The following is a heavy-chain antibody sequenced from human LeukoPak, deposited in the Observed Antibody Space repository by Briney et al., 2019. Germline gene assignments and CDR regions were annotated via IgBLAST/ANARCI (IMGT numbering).Heavy chain of an antibody. D-gene: IGHD5-18*01. CDR1: GFTFSSYS. V-gene: IGHV3-21*01. J-gene: IGHJ4*02. Sequence: PGGSLGLSCAASGFTFSSYSMNWVRQAPGKGLEWVSSISSSSSYIYYADSVKGRFTISRDNAKNSLYLQMNSLRAEDTAVYYCAIHTPPYYFDYWGQGTLVTVSS. CDR2: ISSSSSYI. CDR3: AIHTPPYYFDY.